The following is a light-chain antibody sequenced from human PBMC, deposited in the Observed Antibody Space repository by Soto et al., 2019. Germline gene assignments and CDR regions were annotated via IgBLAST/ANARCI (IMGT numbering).Light chain of an antibody. Sequence: EIVLTQSPGTLSLSPGKRATLSCRASQSVSSSYLAGYPQKPGQAPRLLIYGASSRATGIPDRFSGSGSGTDFTLTISRLEPEDFAVYYCQQYGSSPGLTFGGGTKVEIK. CDR2: GAS. CDR3: QQYGSSPGLT. CDR1: QSVSSSY. J-gene: IGKJ4*01. V-gene: IGKV3-20*01.